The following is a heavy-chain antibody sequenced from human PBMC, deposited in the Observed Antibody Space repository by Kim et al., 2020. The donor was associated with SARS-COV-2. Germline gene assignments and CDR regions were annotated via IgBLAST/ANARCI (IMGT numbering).Heavy chain of an antibody. J-gene: IGHJ5*02. Sequence: SETLSLTCAVYGGSFSGYYCSWIRQPPGKGLEWIGEINHSGSTNYNPSLKSRVTISVDTSKNQFSLKLSSVTAADTAVYYCAKKIPRIAARPSWFDPWGQGTLVTVSS. CDR2: INHSGST. CDR1: GGSFSGYY. D-gene: IGHD6-6*01. CDR3: AKKIPRIAARPSWFDP. V-gene: IGHV4-34*01.